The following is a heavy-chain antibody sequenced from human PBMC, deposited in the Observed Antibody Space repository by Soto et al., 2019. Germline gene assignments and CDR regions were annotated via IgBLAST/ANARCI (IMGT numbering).Heavy chain of an antibody. CDR1: GFTFISYG. J-gene: IGHJ5*02. CDR3: ARGAAAAGTDWFDA. Sequence: EMQLLESGGGLVQPGGSLRLSCAASGFTFISYGMTWVRQAPGKGLEWVSGITTTGRNTYDAESVKGRFTISRDNSKNVVYLQMNSLRAEDTALYYCARGAAAAGTDWFDAWGQGTLVIVSS. V-gene: IGHV3-23*01. CDR2: ITTTGRNT. D-gene: IGHD6-13*01.